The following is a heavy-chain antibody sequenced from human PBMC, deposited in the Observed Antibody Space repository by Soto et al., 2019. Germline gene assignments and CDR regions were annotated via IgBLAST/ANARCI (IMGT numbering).Heavy chain of an antibody. J-gene: IGHJ6*03. Sequence: ASVKVSCKASGYTFTSYGISWVRQAPGQGLEWMGWISAYNGNTNYAQKLQGRVTMTTDTSTSTAYMELRSLRSDDTAVYYCARWGSVFGVVITQGYYMDVWGKGTTVTVSS. CDR3: ARWGSVFGVVITQGYYMDV. V-gene: IGHV1-18*01. CDR1: GYTFTSYG. D-gene: IGHD3-3*02. CDR2: ISAYNGNT.